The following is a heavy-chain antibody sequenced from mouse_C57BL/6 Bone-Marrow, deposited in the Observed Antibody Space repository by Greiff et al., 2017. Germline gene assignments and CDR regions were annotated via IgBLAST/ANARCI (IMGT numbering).Heavy chain of an antibody. CDR2: IYPRSGNT. Sequence: LVESGAELARPGASVKLSCKASGYTFTSYGISWVKQRTGQGLEWIGEIYPRSGNTYYNEKFKGKAKLTADKSSSTAYMELRSLTFEDSAVYFCGCSSYGCYAMDYWGQGTSVTVS. J-gene: IGHJ4*01. V-gene: IGHV1-81*01. D-gene: IGHD1-1*01. CDR3: GCSSYGCYAMDY. CDR1: GYTFTSYG.